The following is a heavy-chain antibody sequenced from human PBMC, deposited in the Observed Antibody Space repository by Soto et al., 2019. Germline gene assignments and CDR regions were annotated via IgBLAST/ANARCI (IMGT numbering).Heavy chain of an antibody. D-gene: IGHD6-19*01. CDR3: ARQRWLGPFNF. J-gene: IGHJ4*02. CDR2: IYYSGST. CDR1: GGSISSNSDY. V-gene: IGHV4-39*01. Sequence: QLQLQESGPGLVKASETLSLTCTVSGGSISSNSDYWGWIRQPPGKGMEWIGSIYYSGSTYHNPSLKSRVTISVDTSKNQFSLKLSSVTAADTGVYYCARQRWLGPFNFWGQGSLVTVSS.